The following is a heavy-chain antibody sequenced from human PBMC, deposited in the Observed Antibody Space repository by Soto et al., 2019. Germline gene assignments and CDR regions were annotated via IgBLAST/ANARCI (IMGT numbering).Heavy chain of an antibody. J-gene: IGHJ6*02. D-gene: IGHD6-13*01. CDR1: GFTFSGSA. Sequence: GGSLRLSCAASGFTFSGSAMHWVRQASGKGLEWVGRIRSKANSYATAYAASVKGRFTISRDDSKNTAYLQMNSLKTEDTAVYYCAIDIRLGVAAATYYYYGMVVWGQGSRVIVSS. CDR3: AIDIRLGVAAATYYYYGMVV. V-gene: IGHV3-73*01. CDR2: IRSKANSYAT.